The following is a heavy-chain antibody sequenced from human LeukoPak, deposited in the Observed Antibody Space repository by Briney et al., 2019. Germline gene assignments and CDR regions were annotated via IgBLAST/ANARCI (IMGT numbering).Heavy chain of an antibody. CDR1: GFTFSSYW. V-gene: IGHV3-7*01. Sequence: GGSLRLSCAASGFTFSSYWMSWVRRAPGKGLEWVANIKQDGSEKYYVDSVKGRFTISRDNAKNSLYLQMNSLRAEDTAVYYCARDHRQWLVDYYYMDVWGKGTTVTVSS. CDR3: ARDHRQWLVDYYYMDV. J-gene: IGHJ6*03. D-gene: IGHD6-19*01. CDR2: IKQDGSEK.